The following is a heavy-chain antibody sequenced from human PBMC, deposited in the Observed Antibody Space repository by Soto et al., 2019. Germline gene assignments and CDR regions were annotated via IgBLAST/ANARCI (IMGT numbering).Heavy chain of an antibody. D-gene: IGHD3-9*01. Sequence: PSETLSLTCAVYGGSFSGYYWSWIRQPPGKGLEWIGEINHSGSTNYNPSLKSRVTISVDTSKNQFSLKLSSVTAADTAVYYCASLIGPNLLTGYFTHRDYWGQGTLVTVSS. CDR3: ASLIGPNLLTGYFTHRDY. CDR2: INHSGST. J-gene: IGHJ4*02. V-gene: IGHV4-34*01. CDR1: GGSFSGYY.